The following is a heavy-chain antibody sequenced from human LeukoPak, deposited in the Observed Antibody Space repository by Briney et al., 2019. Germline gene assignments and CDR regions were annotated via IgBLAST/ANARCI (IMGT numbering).Heavy chain of an antibody. V-gene: IGHV4-39*07. D-gene: IGHD3-16*01. CDR1: GGSVTSGTYH. J-gene: IGHJ5*02. CDR2: VYFDGGT. CDR3: ARDHYYDGRGRFDP. Sequence: SETLSLTCSVSGGSVTSGTYHWGWIRQPPGKGLEWIGSVYFDGGTHYKPSLQSRVTISVDTSKNQFSLRLSSVTAADTALYYCARDHYYDGRGRFDPWGQGTLVTVS.